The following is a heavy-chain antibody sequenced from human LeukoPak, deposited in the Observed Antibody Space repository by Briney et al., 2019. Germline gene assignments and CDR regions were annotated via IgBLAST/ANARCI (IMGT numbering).Heavy chain of an antibody. CDR1: GGXISSGGYY. D-gene: IGHD6-13*01. CDR2: IYYSGSS. CDR3: ARAYTSSCRWFDP. J-gene: IGHJ5*02. V-gene: IGHV4-31*03. Sequence: SETLSLTCTVSGGXISSGGYYWSWIRQHPGMGLEWFGYIYYSGSSYYNPSLKSRITISVDTSKNQFSLKLSSVTAADTAVYYCARAYTSSCRWFDPWGQGTLVTVSS.